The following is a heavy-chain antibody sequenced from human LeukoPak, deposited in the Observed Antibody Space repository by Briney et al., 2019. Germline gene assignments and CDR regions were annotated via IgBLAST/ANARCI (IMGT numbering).Heavy chain of an antibody. CDR1: GFPFSSYS. V-gene: IGHV3-21*06. J-gene: IGHJ3*01. Sequence: GGSLRLSCAASGFPFSSYSMNWVRQAPGKGLEWVSSISSGTSFIYYADSVKGRFTISRDNAKNMLYLQMNSLRAEDTAVYYCARDFLHLGGWGQGTMVTVSS. CDR2: ISSGTSFI. D-gene: IGHD3-16*01. CDR3: ARDFLHLGG.